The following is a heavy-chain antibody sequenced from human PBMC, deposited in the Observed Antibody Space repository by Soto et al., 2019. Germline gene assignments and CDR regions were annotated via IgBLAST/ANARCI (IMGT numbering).Heavy chain of an antibody. CDR1: GDSISSGSY. J-gene: IGHJ4*03. CDR3: ARVHVMVVAGSTFDY. D-gene: IGHD6-19*01. Sequence: LSLTCTVSGDSISSGSYWGWIRQPPGEGPEWMASIYHGGTTFYNPSLKSRISISVDTSKNQFSLRLTSVTAADTATYYCARVHVMVVAGSTFDYWGPGPLVTVYS. CDR2: IYHGGTT. V-gene: IGHV4-38-2*02.